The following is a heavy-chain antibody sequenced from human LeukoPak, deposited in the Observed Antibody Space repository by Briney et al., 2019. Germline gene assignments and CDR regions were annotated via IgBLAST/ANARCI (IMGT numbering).Heavy chain of an antibody. CDR3: AKDVFGAVAGPDAFDI. V-gene: IGHV3-23*01. J-gene: IGHJ3*02. Sequence: AGGSLRPSCAASGFTFSSYAMSWVRQAPGKGLEWVSAISGSGGSTYYADSVKGRFTISRDNSKNTLYLQMNSLRAEDTAVYYCAKDVFGAVAGPDAFDIWGQGTMVTVSS. CDR1: GFTFSSYA. CDR2: ISGSGGST. D-gene: IGHD6-19*01.